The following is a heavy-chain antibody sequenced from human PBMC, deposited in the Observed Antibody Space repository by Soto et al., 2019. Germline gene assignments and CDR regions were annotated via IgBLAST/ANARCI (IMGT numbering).Heavy chain of an antibody. CDR2: INSDGSST. D-gene: IGHD6-13*01. J-gene: IGHJ5*02. V-gene: IGHV3-74*01. CDR1: GFTFSSYW. CDR3: ASWYSSSWYAWFDP. Sequence: GGSLRLSCAASGFTFSSYWMHWVRQAPGKGLVWVSRINSDGSSTSYADSVKGRFTISRDNAKNTLYLQMNSLRAEDTAVYYCASWYSSSWYAWFDPWGQGTLVTVSS.